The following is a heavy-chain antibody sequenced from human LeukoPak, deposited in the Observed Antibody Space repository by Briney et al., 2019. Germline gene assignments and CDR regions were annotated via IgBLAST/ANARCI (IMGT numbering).Heavy chain of an antibody. J-gene: IGHJ4*02. CDR2: ISYDGSNK. D-gene: IGHD2-2*01. V-gene: IGHV3-30*03. CDR1: GFTFSSYG. Sequence: PGRSLRLSCAASGFTFSSYGMHWVRQAPGKGLEWVAVISYDGSNKYYADSVKGRFTISRDNSKNTLYLQMNSLRAEDTAVYYCLCLGGYWGQGILVTVSS. CDR3: LCLGGY.